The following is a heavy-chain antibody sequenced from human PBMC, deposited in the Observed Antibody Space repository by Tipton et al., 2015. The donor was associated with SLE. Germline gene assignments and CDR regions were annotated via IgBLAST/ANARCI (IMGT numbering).Heavy chain of an antibody. D-gene: IGHD2-2*02. J-gene: IGHJ4*02. V-gene: IGHV3-30-3*01. CDR2: ISYDGSNK. CDR1: GFTFSSYA. CDR3: AREDFVVVPAAIGY. Sequence: SLRLSCAASGFTFSSYAMHWVRQAPGKGLEWVAVISYDGSNKYYADSVKGRFTISRDNSKNTLYLQMNSLRAEDTAVYYCAREDFVVVPAAIGYWGQGTLVTVSS.